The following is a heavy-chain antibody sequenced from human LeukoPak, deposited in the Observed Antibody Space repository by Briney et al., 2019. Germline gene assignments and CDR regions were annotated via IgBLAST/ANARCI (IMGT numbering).Heavy chain of an antibody. CDR3: ARGERAIPIYY. V-gene: IGHV1-69*05. J-gene: IGHJ4*02. D-gene: IGHD3-10*01. CDR1: GGSFSNYA. Sequence: SVKVSCKASGGSFSNYAISWVRQAPGQGLEWMGGIIPILGSATYAQHFQGRVTITMDESTTTAYMELSSLRPEDTTVFYCARGERAIPIYYWAQGTLVTVSS. CDR2: IIPILGSA.